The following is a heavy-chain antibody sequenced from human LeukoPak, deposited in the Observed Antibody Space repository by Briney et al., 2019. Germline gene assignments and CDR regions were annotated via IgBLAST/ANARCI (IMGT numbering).Heavy chain of an antibody. CDR2: INPSGGST. D-gene: IGHD5-18*01. J-gene: IGHJ4*02. CDR1: GFTFSSYY. Sequence: GASVKASCKASGFTFSSYYMHWVRQAPEQGLECVGIINPSGGSTTYAQNLQGRVTMTRDTSTSTVYMELSSLRSEDTAVYYCARVLLHTYGYIDYWGQGTLVTVSS. CDR3: ARVLLHTYGYIDY. V-gene: IGHV1-46*01.